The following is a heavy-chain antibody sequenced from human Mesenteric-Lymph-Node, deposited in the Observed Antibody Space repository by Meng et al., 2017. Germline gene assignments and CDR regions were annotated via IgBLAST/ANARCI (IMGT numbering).Heavy chain of an antibody. CDR2: IYNSGST. Sequence: PDGGPAPGKPHRTPSPTCIVSGGSIRWSNYYGSWIRQPPGKGLEESGHIYNSGSTYYNPSLKSRITISVDTSKNQFSLKLSSVTAAATAVYYCARGQKGYFDLWGRGTLVTVSS. J-gene: IGHJ2*01. CDR1: GGSIRWSNYY. V-gene: IGHV4-30-4*01. CDR3: ARGQKGYFDL.